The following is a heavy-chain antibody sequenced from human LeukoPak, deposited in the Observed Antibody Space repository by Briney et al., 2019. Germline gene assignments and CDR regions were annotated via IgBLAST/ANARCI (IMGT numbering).Heavy chain of an antibody. Sequence: SETLSLTCPFSGGSISTYYWSWIRQSPGKGLEWIGYIHYSGGTNYIPSLKSRVTISADTSKNQFFLRLSSVTAADTAIYYCARYCGSSSCYPDAFDIWGQGTRVTVSS. CDR2: IHYSGGT. V-gene: IGHV4-59*12. D-gene: IGHD2-2*01. CDR3: ARYCGSSSCYPDAFDI. J-gene: IGHJ3*02. CDR1: GGSISTYY.